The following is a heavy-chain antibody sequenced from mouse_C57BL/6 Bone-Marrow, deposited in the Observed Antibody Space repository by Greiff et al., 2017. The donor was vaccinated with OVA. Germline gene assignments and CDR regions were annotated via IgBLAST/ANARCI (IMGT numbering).Heavy chain of an antibody. Sequence: VQLQQPGAELVRPGTSVKLSCKASGYTFTSYWMHWVKQRPGQGLEWIGVIDPSDSYTNYNQKFKGKATLTVDTSSSTAYMQLSSLTSEDSAVYYSALGLIYYYGSVYSYYFDYWGQSTTLTVSS. V-gene: IGHV1-59*01. CDR2: IDPSDSYT. D-gene: IGHD1-1*01. CDR3: ALGLIYYYGSVYSYYFDY. J-gene: IGHJ2*01. CDR1: GYTFTSYW.